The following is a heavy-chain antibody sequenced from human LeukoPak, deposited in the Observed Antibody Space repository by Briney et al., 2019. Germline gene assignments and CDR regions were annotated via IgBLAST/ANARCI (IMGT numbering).Heavy chain of an antibody. CDR3: ARDAGQLRQRGAFDI. CDR2: ISSSSSYI. J-gene: IGHJ3*02. D-gene: IGHD2-2*01. Sequence: GGSLRLSCAASGFTFSSYSRNWVRQAPGKGLEWVSSISSSSSYIYYADSVKGRFTISRDNAKNSLYLQRNSLRAEDTAVYYCARDAGQLRQRGAFDIWGQGTMVTVSS. CDR1: GFTFSSYS. V-gene: IGHV3-21*01.